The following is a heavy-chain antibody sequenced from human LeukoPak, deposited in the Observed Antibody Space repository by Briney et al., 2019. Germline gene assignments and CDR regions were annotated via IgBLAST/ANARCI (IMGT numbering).Heavy chain of an antibody. CDR2: IYSSGST. CDR3: ARIFTDSSTYYSEY. CDR1: GGSISRSY. D-gene: IGHD3-22*01. J-gene: IGHJ4*02. V-gene: IGHV4-59*01. Sequence: SETLSLTRTVSGGSISRSYWGWIRQPPGKGLEWIGYIYSSGSTNYNPSLKSRVTISVDTSKNQFSLKLSSVTAADTAVYYCARIFTDSSTYYSEYWGQGTLVTVSS.